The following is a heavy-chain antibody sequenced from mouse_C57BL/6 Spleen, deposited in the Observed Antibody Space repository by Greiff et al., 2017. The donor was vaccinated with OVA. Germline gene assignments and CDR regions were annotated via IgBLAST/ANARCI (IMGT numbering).Heavy chain of an antibody. D-gene: IGHD2-5*01. V-gene: IGHV1-69*01. CDR3: ARSYSNYEGGFDY. Sequence: QVQLQQPGAELVMPGASVKLSCKASGYTFTSYWMHWVKQRPGQGLEWIGEIDPSDSYTNYNQKFKGKSTLTVDKSSRTAYMQLSSLTSEDSAVYYCARSYSNYEGGFDYWGQGTTLTVSS. CDR1: GYTFTSYW. CDR2: IDPSDSYT. J-gene: IGHJ2*01.